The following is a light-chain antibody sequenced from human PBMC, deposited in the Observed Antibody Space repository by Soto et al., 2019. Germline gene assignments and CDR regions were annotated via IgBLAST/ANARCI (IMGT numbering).Light chain of an antibody. CDR2: DVN. Sequence: QSVLTQPASVSGSPGQAISISCTGTSSDVGGYTYVSWYQQYPGKAPQLIIYDVNSRPSGVSNRFSGSKSGNTASLTISGLQAEDEADYYCSSYTSINTAHVFGTGTKLTVL. V-gene: IGLV2-14*01. J-gene: IGLJ1*01. CDR1: SSDVGGYTY. CDR3: SSYTSINTAHV.